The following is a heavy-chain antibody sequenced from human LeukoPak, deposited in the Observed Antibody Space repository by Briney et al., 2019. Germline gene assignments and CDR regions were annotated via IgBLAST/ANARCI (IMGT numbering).Heavy chain of an antibody. Sequence: WIGSIYYSGSTYYNPSLKSRVTISVDTSKNQFSLKLSSVTAADTAVYYCARDGTHYYYMDVWGKGTTVTVSS. D-gene: IGHD1-1*01. CDR3: ARDGTHYYYMDV. J-gene: IGHJ6*03. V-gene: IGHV4-39*07. CDR2: IYYSGST.